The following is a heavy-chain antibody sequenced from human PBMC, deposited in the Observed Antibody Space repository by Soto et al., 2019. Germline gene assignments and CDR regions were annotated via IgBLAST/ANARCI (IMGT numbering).Heavy chain of an antibody. CDR3: ARPINYYDSSGYYSGAFDI. CDR2: ISYDGSNK. J-gene: IGHJ3*02. Sequence: QVQLVESGGGVVQPGRSLRLSCAASGFTFSSYAMHWVRQAPGTGLEWVAVISYDGSNKYYADSVKGRFTISRDNSKNTLYLQMNSLRAEDTAVYYCARPINYYDSSGYYSGAFDIWGQGTMVTVSS. CDR1: GFTFSSYA. V-gene: IGHV3-30-3*01. D-gene: IGHD3-22*01.